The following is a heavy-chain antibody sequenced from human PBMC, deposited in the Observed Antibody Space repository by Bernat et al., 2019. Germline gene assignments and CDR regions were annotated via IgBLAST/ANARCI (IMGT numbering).Heavy chain of an antibody. J-gene: IGHJ4*02. V-gene: IGHV3-30-3*01. CDR1: GFTFSNHG. D-gene: IGHD4-11*01. CDR2: ISYDGSNK. Sequence: QVQLVESGGGVVQPGRSLRLSCAASGFTFSNHGLHWVRQAPGKGREWVSIISYDGSNKYYADSVKGRFTISRDSSRNTLYLQMNSLRPEDTAVYYCARGGNYLTTNKYYFDYWGQGTLVTVSS. CDR3: ARGGNYLTTNKYYFDY.